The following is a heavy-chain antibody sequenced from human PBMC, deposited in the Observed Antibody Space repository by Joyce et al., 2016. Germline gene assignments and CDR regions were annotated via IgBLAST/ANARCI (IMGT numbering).Heavy chain of an antibody. D-gene: IGHD3-3*01. J-gene: IGHJ4*02. V-gene: IGHV3-21*01. CDR3: ARDYHDFWTTNLHY. Sequence: TVKGRFTIARDNATNALYLQMKSLRAEDAAVYYCARDYHDFWTTNLHYWGQGTLVTVSS.